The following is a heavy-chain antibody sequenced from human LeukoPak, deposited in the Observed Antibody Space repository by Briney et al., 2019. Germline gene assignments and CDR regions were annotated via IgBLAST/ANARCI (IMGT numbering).Heavy chain of an antibody. J-gene: IGHJ5*02. CDR2: IKQDGSET. CDR1: GFTFSNYW. V-gene: IGHV3-7*01. Sequence: GGFLRLSCVVSGFTFSNYWMTWVRQAPGKGLEWVASIKQDGSETYYVDSVEGRFTISRDNTKNSVYLQMDGLRAEDTAVYFCVSDRCSYCGSTNCYGCGWFDPWGQGTLVTVSS. D-gene: IGHD2-2*01. CDR3: VSDRCSYCGSTNCYGCGWFDP.